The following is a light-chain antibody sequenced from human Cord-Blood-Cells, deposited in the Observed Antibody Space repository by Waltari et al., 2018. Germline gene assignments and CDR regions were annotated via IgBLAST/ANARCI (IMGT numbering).Light chain of an antibody. Sequence: QSALTQPASVSGSPGQSITISCTGTSSDVGGYNYVSWYQQHPGKAPQLMIYEFSNRPSGVSNRCSGSKSGNTASLTISGLQAEDEADYYCSSYTSSSTYVFGTGTKVTVL. CDR1: SSDVGGYNY. J-gene: IGLJ1*01. CDR2: EFS. CDR3: SSYTSSSTYV. V-gene: IGLV2-14*01.